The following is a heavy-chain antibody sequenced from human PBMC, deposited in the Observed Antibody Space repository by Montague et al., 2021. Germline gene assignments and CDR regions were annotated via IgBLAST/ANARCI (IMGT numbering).Heavy chain of an antibody. CDR3: ATGPLDY. CDR2: LLNSTHRGPP. V-gene: IGHV3-15*05. Sequence: SLRLSCATSGFTFTDSFPDPVPQASDTGADRMSPLLNSTHRGPPHSAGTVKGKFTISRDDSKNTLYLQMNSLDTEDTAIYYCATGPLDYWGQGTLVTVSS. J-gene: IGHJ4*02. CDR1: GFTFTDSF.